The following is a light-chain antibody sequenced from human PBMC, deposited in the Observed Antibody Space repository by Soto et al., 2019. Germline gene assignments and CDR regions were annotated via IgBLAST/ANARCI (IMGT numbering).Light chain of an antibody. J-gene: IGKJ5*01. V-gene: IGKV3-11*01. CDR3: HQRNK. CDR2: DTP. CDR1: QFLSNY. Sequence: EAGLPQSPFTLSLAPRERSTLSCRASQFLSNYLAWYQQKPGQPPSLLIYDTPNRATGIPARFSGSRSGTDFTLTISSLEPEDFGVYFCHQRNKFGQGTRLEIK.